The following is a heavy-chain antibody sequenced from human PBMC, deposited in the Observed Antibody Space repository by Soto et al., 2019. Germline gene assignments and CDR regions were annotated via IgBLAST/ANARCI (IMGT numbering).Heavy chain of an antibody. CDR1: GVTFSSYS. CDR2: TSYDGSNK. D-gene: IGHD3-9*01. CDR3: ARDWETSATGLIDS. V-gene: IGHV3-30-3*01. J-gene: IGHJ4*02. Sequence: PGGPERVPCLASGVTFSSYSLHLVRQAPGKGLEWVAVTSYDGSNKYYADSVEGRFTISRDNSKNTLYLQTSSLTTDDTAMYYCARDWETSATGLIDSWGQGLLVTVSS.